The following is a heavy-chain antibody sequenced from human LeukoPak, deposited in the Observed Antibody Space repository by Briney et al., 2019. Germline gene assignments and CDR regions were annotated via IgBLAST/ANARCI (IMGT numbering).Heavy chain of an antibody. CDR2: ISGSGGST. Sequence: QSGGSLRLSCAASGFTFSSYAMSWVRQAPGKGLEWVSAISGSGGSTYHADSVKGRFTISRDNSKNTLYLQMDSLRAEDTAVYYCAKAPIVGATTGRYYFDYWGQGTLVTVSS. CDR1: GFTFSSYA. CDR3: AKAPIVGATTGRYYFDY. D-gene: IGHD1-26*01. J-gene: IGHJ4*02. V-gene: IGHV3-23*01.